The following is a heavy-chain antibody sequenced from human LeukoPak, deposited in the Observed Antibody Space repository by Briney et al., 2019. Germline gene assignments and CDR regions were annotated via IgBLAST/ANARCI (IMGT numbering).Heavy chain of an antibody. Sequence: GGSLRLSCAASGFTVSSNYMSWVRQAPGKGLEWVSSIYTGGATYYADSVKGRFTISRDNAKNSLYLQMNSLRAGDTAVYYCARDMTTVTTIDYWGQGTLVTVSS. V-gene: IGHV3-53*01. D-gene: IGHD4-17*01. CDR3: ARDMTTVTTIDY. J-gene: IGHJ4*02. CDR1: GFTVSSNY. CDR2: IYTGGAT.